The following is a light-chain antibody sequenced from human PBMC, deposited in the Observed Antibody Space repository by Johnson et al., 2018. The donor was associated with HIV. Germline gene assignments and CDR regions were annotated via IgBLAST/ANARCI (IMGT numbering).Light chain of an antibody. CDR2: DNN. CDR3: GTWDSSLRVGV. Sequence: QSVLTQPPSVSAAPGQRVTRSYSGSSSNIGNNFVSWYQQLPGRAPKLLIYDNNKRPSGIPDRFSGSKSGTSATLGITGLQTGAEADYYCGTWDSSLRVGVFGTGTKVTV. CDR1: SSNIGNNF. V-gene: IGLV1-51*01. J-gene: IGLJ1*01.